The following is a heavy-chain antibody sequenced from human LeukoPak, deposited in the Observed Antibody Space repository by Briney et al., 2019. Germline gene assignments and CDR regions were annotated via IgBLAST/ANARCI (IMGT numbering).Heavy chain of an antibody. Sequence: GGSLRLSCTASGFDFSNSFMTWVRQAPGKGLEWISYISSRSTTIYYADSVKGRFTISRDNGKNTVYLQMNNLRVDDAAVFYCGKGSLAVPATPLDFWGQGTLVTVSS. CDR2: ISSRSTTI. CDR1: GFDFSNSF. V-gene: IGHV3-11*01. CDR3: GKGSLAVPATPLDF. D-gene: IGHD2-15*01. J-gene: IGHJ4*02.